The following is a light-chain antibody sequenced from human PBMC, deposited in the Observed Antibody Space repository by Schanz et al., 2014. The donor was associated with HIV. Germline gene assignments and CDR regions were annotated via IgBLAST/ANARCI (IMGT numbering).Light chain of an antibody. CDR3: MQATQFPPLT. J-gene: IGKJ4*01. V-gene: IGKV2-24*01. Sequence: EIVLTQTPLSSPVTLGQPASISCRSSQSLVRSDGNTYLSWLQQRPGQPPRLLIYKISHRFSGVPDRFSGSGAGTDFTLKISRVEVEDVGVYYCMQATQFPPLTFGGGTKLEIK. CDR2: KIS. CDR1: QSLVRSDGNTY.